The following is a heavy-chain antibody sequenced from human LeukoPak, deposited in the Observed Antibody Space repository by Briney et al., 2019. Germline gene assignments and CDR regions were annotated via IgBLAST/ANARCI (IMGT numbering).Heavy chain of an antibody. J-gene: IGHJ4*02. D-gene: IGHD3-22*01. CDR1: GFTFSSYG. CDR3: ARDYYDSSGYLDY. Sequence: GGSLRLSCAASGFTFSSYGMHWVRQAPGKGLEWVAVIWYDGSNKYYADSVKGRFTISRDNSKNTLYLQMNSLRAEDTAVYYCARDYYDSSGYLDYWGQGTLVTVSS. CDR2: IWYDGSNK. V-gene: IGHV3-33*01.